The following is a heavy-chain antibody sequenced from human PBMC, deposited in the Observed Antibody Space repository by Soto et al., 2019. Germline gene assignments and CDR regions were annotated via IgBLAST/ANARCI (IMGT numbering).Heavy chain of an antibody. D-gene: IGHD2-21*02. CDR1: GYSINHGYY. V-gene: IGHV4-38-2*01. CDR2: IYHSGST. Sequence: PSETLSLTCAVSGYSINHGYYWGWIRQSPGKGLEWIGSIYHSGSTYYNPSLKSRVTISPDTSKNHFSLKLSSVTAADTAVYYCARGTGQSRSDCYFDYWGQGALVTVSS. CDR3: ARGTGQSRSDCYFDY. J-gene: IGHJ4*02.